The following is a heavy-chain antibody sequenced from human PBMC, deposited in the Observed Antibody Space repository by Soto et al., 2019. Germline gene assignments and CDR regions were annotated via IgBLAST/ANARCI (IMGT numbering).Heavy chain of an antibody. D-gene: IGHD2-2*01. CDR3: AKDLMLGYCSSTSCYAWDY. CDR1: GFTFSSYA. CDR2: ISGSGGST. V-gene: IGHV3-23*01. Sequence: GGSLRLSCAASGFTFSSYAMSWVRQAPGKGLEWVSAISGSGGSTYYADSVKGRFTISRDNSKNTLYLQMNSLRAEDTAVYYCAKDLMLGYCSSTSCYAWDYWGQGTLVTVSS. J-gene: IGHJ4*02.